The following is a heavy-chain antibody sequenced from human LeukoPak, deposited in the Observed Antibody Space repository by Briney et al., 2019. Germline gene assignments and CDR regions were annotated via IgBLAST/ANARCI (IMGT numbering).Heavy chain of an antibody. D-gene: IGHD2-2*01. CDR1: GYSFIGYY. CDR2: INPNSGGT. J-gene: IGHJ5*02. V-gene: IGHV1-2*02. Sequence: ASVKVSCKASGYSFIGYYMHWVRQAPGQGLEWMGWINPNSGGTNYAQKFQGRVTMTRDTSISTAYMELSRLRSDDTAVYYCARTYCNSTRCSNWFDLWGQGTLVTVSS. CDR3: ARTYCNSTRCSNWFDL.